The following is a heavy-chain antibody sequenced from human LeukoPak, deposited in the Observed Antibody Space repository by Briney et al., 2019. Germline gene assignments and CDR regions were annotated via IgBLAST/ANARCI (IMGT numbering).Heavy chain of an antibody. CDR2: MNPSRGNT. CDR1: GYTFTDYD. D-gene: IGHD3-3*01. J-gene: IGHJ2*01. Sequence: ASVRVSCKVSGYTFTDYDINWVRQATGQGLEWMGWMNPSRGNTGYAQKFQDRFTITRDTSISTIYMELRSLRPEDTAVYFCARGRVTMFGPVGWYFDFWGRGTPLTVSS. CDR3: ARGRVTMFGPVGWYFDF. V-gene: IGHV1-8*02.